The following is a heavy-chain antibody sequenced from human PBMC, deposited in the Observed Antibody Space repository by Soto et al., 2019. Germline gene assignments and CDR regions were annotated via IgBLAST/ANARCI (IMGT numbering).Heavy chain of an antibody. Sequence: SETLSLTCTVSGGSISNANYYWSWIRHHPGKGLEWIGDIYYTGTTYYSPSLESRVAISVDTSKNQFSLKLGAVTAADTAVYYCARCGYYDSSAAFDIWGQGTMVTVSS. V-gene: IGHV4-31*03. CDR2: IYYTGTT. D-gene: IGHD3-22*01. CDR1: GGSISNANYY. CDR3: ARCGYYDSSAAFDI. J-gene: IGHJ3*02.